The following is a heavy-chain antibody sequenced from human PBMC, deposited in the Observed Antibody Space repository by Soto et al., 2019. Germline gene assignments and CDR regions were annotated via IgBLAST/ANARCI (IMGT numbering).Heavy chain of an antibody. J-gene: IGHJ5*02. D-gene: IGHD2-2*02. V-gene: IGHV4-59*01. CDR2: IYYSGST. Sequence: QVQLQESGPGLVKPSETLSLTCTVSGGSISSYYWSWIRQPPGKGLEWIGYIYYSGSTNYNPSLKSRVTISVDTSKNQFSLKLSSVTAADTAVYYCARSLGYCSSTSCYIWFDPWGQGTLVTVSS. CDR1: GGSISSYY. CDR3: ARSLGYCSSTSCYIWFDP.